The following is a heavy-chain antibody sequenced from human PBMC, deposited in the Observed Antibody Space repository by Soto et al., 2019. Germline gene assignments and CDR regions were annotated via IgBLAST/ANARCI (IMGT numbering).Heavy chain of an antibody. Sequence: SETLSLTCTVSRVSICTYSWTWIRQPAGKGLQWIGHIYSSGSANYSPSLKSRVSMSVDSSKNQISLKLTSVTAADTAVYYCATIVGAYDYWGQGTLVTVSS. D-gene: IGHD1-26*01. CDR1: RVSICTYS. CDR3: ATIVGAYDY. V-gene: IGHV4-4*07. CDR2: IYSSGSA. J-gene: IGHJ4*02.